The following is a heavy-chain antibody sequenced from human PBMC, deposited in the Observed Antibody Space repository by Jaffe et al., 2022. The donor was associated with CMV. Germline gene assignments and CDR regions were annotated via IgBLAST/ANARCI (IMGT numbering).Heavy chain of an antibody. CDR3: AKDHPEDYDFWSGYYYYYGMDV. CDR2: ISGSGGST. V-gene: IGHV3-23*01. J-gene: IGHJ6*02. CDR1: GFTFSSYA. Sequence: EVQLLESGGGLVQPGGSLRLSCAASGFTFSSYAMSWVRQAPGKGLEWVSAISGSGGSTYYADSVKGRFTISRDNSKNTLYLQMNSLRAEDTAVYYCAKDHPEDYDFWSGYYYYYGMDVWGQGTTVTVSS. D-gene: IGHD3-3*01.